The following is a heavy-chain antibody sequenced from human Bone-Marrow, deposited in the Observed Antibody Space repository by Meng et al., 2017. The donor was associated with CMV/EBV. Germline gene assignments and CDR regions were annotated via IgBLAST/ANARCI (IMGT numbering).Heavy chain of an antibody. Sequence: VDSFTIYTWFISVRQPPGKVLGCIGQIHHSGSPSYKPSLTIRPTMSLAASKKQFYLKLSCVTAAGTAVYHCARHFGPRYCYDRCRDSWGQAILVTVSS. V-gene: IGHV4-55*02. CDR2: IHHSGSP. J-gene: IGHJ4*02. CDR3: ARHFGPRYCYDRCRDS. CDR1: VDSFTIYTW. D-gene: IGHD2-2*01.